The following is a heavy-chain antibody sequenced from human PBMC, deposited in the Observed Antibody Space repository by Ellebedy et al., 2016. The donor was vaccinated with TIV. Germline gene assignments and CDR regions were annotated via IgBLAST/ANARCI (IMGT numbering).Heavy chain of an antibody. CDR3: AKEREPAVAADY. D-gene: IGHD6-19*01. Sequence: PGGSLRLSCAASGFTVGSKYMTWVRQAPGKGLEWVAFTRFDGSTQYYADSVKGRFTISRDNSKNTLYLQMNSLRAEDTAVYYCAKEREPAVAADYWGQGTLVTVSS. V-gene: IGHV3-30*02. J-gene: IGHJ4*02. CDR2: TRFDGSTQ. CDR1: GFTVGSKY.